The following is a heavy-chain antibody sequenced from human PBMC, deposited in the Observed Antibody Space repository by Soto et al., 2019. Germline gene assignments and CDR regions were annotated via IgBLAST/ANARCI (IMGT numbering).Heavy chain of an antibody. CDR3: ARRHTSSSGEWFDP. Sequence: GESLKISCKGSGYSFSNYWIAWVRQMPGKGLEWMGIIFPADSDTKYSPSFQGQVTISADKSISTAYLQWSSLKASDTAMYYCARRHTSSSGEWFDPWGQGTLVTVSS. V-gene: IGHV5-51*01. CDR2: IFPADSDT. CDR1: GYSFSNYW. J-gene: IGHJ5*02. D-gene: IGHD6-6*01.